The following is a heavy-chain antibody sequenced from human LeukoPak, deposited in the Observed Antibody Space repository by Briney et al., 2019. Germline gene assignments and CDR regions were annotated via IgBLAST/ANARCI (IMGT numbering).Heavy chain of an antibody. CDR2: IYYSGST. Sequence: SQTLSLTCTVSGGSISSGDYYWSWIRQPPGKGLEWIGYIYYSGSTYYNPSLKSRVTISVATSKNQFSLKLSSVTAADTAVYYCAREIVGDAFDIWGQGTMVTVSS. V-gene: IGHV4-30-4*08. CDR1: GGSISSGDYY. J-gene: IGHJ3*02. CDR3: AREIVGDAFDI. D-gene: IGHD1-26*01.